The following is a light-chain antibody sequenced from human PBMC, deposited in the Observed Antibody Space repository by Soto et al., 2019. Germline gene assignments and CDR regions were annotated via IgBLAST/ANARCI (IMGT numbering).Light chain of an antibody. CDR2: GAS. J-gene: IGKJ5*01. CDR1: QSLNTD. V-gene: IGKV3-11*01. CDR3: QQRSNWPIT. Sequence: EILLTQSPASLSVSPGESATLSCRASQSLNTDLAWYQQKPGQAPRLLLYGASTRATGTPTRFSGSGSGTDFTLTISSLEPEDFAVYYCQQRSNWPITFGQGTRLEIK.